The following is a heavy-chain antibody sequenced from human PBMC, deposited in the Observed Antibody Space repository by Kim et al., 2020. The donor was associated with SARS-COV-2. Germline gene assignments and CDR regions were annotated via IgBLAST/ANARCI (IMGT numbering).Heavy chain of an antibody. CDR1: GFTFSSYA. V-gene: IGHV3-30-3*01. CDR2: ISYDGSNK. J-gene: IGHJ6*02. D-gene: IGHD3-10*01. CDR3: ARDPGAQNNMVRGTLDRYGMDV. Sequence: GGSLRLSCAASGFTFSSYAMHWVRQAPGKGLEWVAVISYDGSNKYYADSVKGRFTISRDNSKNTLYLQMNSLRAEDTAVYYCARDPGAQNNMVRGTLDRYGMDVWGQGTTVTVSS.